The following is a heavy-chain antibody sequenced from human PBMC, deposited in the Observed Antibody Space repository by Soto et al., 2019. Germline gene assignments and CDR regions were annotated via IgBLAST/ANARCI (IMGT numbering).Heavy chain of an antibody. CDR3: AKDLDVWGSYRGGYAFDI. V-gene: IGHV3-23*01. Sequence: EVQLLESGGGLVQPGGSLRLSCAASGFTFSSYAMSWVRQAPGKGLEWVSAISGSGGSTYYADSVKGRFTISRDSSKNTLYLQMNSLKAEDTAVYYCAKDLDVWGSYRGGYAFDIWGQGTMVTVSS. J-gene: IGHJ3*02. D-gene: IGHD3-16*02. CDR2: ISGSGGST. CDR1: GFTFSSYA.